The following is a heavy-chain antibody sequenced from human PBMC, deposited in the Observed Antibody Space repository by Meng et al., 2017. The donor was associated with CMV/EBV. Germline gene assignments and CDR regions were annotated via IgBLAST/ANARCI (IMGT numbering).Heavy chain of an antibody. CDR2: IYYSGST. D-gene: IGHD3-22*01. V-gene: IGHV4-39*07. J-gene: IGHJ4*02. Sequence: GSLRLSCTVSGGSISSSSYYWGWIRQPPGKGLEWIGSIYYSGSTYYNPSLKSRVTISVDTYKNQFSLKLSSVTAADTAVYYCARGLRNYYDSSGPAYYFDYWGQGTLVTVSS. CDR1: GGSISSSSYY. CDR3: ARGLRNYYDSSGPAYYFDY.